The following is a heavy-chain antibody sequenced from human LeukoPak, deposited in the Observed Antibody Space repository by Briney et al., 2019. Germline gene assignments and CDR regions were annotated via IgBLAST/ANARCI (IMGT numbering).Heavy chain of an antibody. CDR3: ARDRGPQQLAPHFDY. CDR1: GFTFSSYW. D-gene: IGHD6-13*01. Sequence: GGSLRLSCAASGFTFSSYWMSWVRQAPGKGLEWVANIKQDGSEKYYVDSVKGRFTISRDNAKNSLYLQMNSLRAEDTAVYYCARDRGPQQLAPHFDYRGQGTLVTVSS. V-gene: IGHV3-7*01. J-gene: IGHJ4*02. CDR2: IKQDGSEK.